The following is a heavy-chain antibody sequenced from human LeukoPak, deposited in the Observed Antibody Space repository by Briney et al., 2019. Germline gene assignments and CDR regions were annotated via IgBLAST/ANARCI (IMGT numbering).Heavy chain of an antibody. V-gene: IGHV7-4-1*01. CDR2: INTNSGNP. J-gene: IGHJ3*02. D-gene: IGHD5-24*01. Sequence: ASVKVSCKASGYSFTPYSINWVRQAPGQGLEWMGYINTNSGNPTYAQGFTGRFVFSLDASVSTTYMEIYSLRADDTAVYYCARVRDGYNDAYDIWGQGTMVTVPS. CDR1: GYSFTPYS. CDR3: ARVRDGYNDAYDI.